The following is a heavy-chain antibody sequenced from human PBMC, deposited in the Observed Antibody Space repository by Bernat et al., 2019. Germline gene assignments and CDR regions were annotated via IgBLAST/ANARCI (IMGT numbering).Heavy chain of an antibody. D-gene: IGHD6-13*01. J-gene: IGHJ4*02. Sequence: EVQLVESGGGLVQPGGSLILSCAASGFTFSNYNMNWVRQAPGKGLEWVSYISSSSGTIYYADSVKGRFTISRDNAKNSLFLQMHSLTAEDTAVYLCARGGTSRAAAHGGYWGQGTLVTVSS. V-gene: IGHV3-48*01. CDR1: GFTFSNYN. CDR2: ISSSSGTI. CDR3: ARGGTSRAAAHGGY.